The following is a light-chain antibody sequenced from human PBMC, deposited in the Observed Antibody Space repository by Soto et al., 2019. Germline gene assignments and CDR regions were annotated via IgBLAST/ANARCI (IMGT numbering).Light chain of an antibody. V-gene: IGKV1-5*03. CDR2: KAS. J-gene: IGKJ4*01. Sequence: DIQMTQSPSTLSASVGDRVTITCRASQSISTWLAWYQQKAGKAPKLLIYKASSLEGGVPSMFSGSGSGTEFNITISSRQPDDFATYYCQQYNTYPLTFGGGTTVDIK. CDR1: QSISTW. CDR3: QQYNTYPLT.